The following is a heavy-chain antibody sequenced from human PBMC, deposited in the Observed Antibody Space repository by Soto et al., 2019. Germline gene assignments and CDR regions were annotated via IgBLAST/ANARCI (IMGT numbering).Heavy chain of an antibody. CDR3: PRMEVAGTVGPFVY. J-gene: IGHJ4*02. V-gene: IGHV1-69*13. CDR2: IIPIFGTA. Sequence: AASVKVSCKASGGTFSSYAISWVRQAPGQGLEWMGGIIPIFGTANSTQKFQGRVTITADESTSKAYMELSSLRSEDTAVYYCPRMEVAGTVGPFVYWGQGTPVSVSS. D-gene: IGHD6-19*01. CDR1: GGTFSSYA.